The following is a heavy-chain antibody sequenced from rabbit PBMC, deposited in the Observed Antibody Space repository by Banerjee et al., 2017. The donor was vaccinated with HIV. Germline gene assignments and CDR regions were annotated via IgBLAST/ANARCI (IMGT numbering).Heavy chain of an antibody. Sequence: QQQLEESGGGLVKPGGTLTLTCKASGIDFSSSQYICWVRQAPGKGLELIASIYSSSGTTYYTTWARGRFTISKTSSTTVDLKMTSLTAADTATYFCASNAGDGGGVYAFNLWGPGTLVTVS. D-gene: IGHD4-2*01. CDR3: ASNAGDGGGVYAFNL. CDR2: IYSSSGTT. J-gene: IGHJ4*01. CDR1: GIDFSSSQY. V-gene: IGHV1S43*01.